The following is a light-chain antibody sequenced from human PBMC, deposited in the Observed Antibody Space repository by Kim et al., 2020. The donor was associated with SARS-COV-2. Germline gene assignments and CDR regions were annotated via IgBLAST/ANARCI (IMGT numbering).Light chain of an antibody. CDR3: QAWDSIPVV. Sequence: SYELTQPPSVSVSPGQTASITCSGDKLGDKYACWYQQQPGQSPVLVIYQDSKRPSGIPERFSGSNSGNTATLTISGTQAMDEADYYCQAWDSIPVVFGGG. CDR2: QDS. V-gene: IGLV3-1*01. CDR1: KLGDKY. J-gene: IGLJ2*01.